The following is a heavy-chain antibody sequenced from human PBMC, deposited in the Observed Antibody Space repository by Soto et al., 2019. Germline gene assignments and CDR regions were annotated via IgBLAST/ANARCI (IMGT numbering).Heavy chain of an antibody. CDR3: ARAAITIFGLVPHFDY. V-gene: IGHV6-1*01. Sequence: SQTLSLTCAISGDSVSSTTTACNLIRQSPSRGLEWLGRTFFRSKWYNDYAESVKSRIIINPDTSKNQFSLQLSSVTPEDTGVYYCARAAITIFGLVPHFDYWGQGTLVTVSS. CDR2: TFFRSKWYN. D-gene: IGHD3-3*01. CDR1: GDSVSSTTTA. J-gene: IGHJ4*02.